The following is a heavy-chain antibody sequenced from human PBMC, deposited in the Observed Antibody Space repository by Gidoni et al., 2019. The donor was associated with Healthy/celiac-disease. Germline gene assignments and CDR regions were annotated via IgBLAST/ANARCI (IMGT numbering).Heavy chain of an antibody. CDR3: AKGHVPAAMVGIFDI. CDR2: ISDDGSNK. D-gene: IGHD2-2*01. CDR1: GFTFSSYG. V-gene: IGHV3-30*18. Sequence: QVQLVESGGGVVQPGRSRGISCAASGFTFSSYGMHLVRQAPGKGLEWVEVISDDGSNKYYADSVKGRFTISRDNSKNTLYLQMNSLRAEDTAVYYCAKGHVPAAMVGIFDIWGQGTMVTVSA. J-gene: IGHJ3*02.